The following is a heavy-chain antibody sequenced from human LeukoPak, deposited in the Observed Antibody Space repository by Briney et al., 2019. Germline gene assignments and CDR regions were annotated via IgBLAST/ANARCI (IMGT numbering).Heavy chain of an antibody. CDR2: MNTGNGNT. D-gene: IGHD3-10*02. J-gene: IGHJ6*02. CDR1: GYTFTSYG. CDR3: ANIQLTPLMLGMDV. Sequence: GASVKVSCKASGYTFTSYGISWVRQAPGQRLEWMGWMNTGNGNTKYSQNFQGRVTFTRDTSARTVYMELSSLRSDDTAVYYCANIQLTPLMLGMDVWGQGTTVTVSS. V-gene: IGHV1-3*04.